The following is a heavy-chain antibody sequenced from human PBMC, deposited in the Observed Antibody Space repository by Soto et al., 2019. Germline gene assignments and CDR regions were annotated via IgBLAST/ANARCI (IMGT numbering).Heavy chain of an antibody. CDR2: IYYSGST. CDR1: GGSISSGGYY. J-gene: IGHJ3*02. Sequence: QVQLQESGPGLVKPSQTLSLTCTVSGGSISSGGYYWSWIRQHPGKGLEWIGYIYYSGSTYYNPSLQSLVTRAVDTSKNQFSLKLSSVTAADTAVYYCARDYDFWSGSPMGNAFDIWGQGTMVTVSS. V-gene: IGHV4-31*01. CDR3: ARDYDFWSGSPMGNAFDI. D-gene: IGHD3-3*01.